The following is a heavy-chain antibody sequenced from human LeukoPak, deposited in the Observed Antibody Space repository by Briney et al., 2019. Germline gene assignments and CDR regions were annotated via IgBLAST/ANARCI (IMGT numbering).Heavy chain of an antibody. J-gene: IGHJ4*02. Sequence: GGSLRLSCAASGFTFRTYWMSWVLQAPGKGLEWVANIKQDESEKYYMGSVEGRFTISRDNAKNSLYLQMDSLRAEDTAVYYCARGLTVAGTAIFDYWGQGTLVTVSS. D-gene: IGHD6-19*01. CDR1: GFTFRTYW. CDR2: IKQDESEK. V-gene: IGHV3-7*03. CDR3: ARGLTVAGTAIFDY.